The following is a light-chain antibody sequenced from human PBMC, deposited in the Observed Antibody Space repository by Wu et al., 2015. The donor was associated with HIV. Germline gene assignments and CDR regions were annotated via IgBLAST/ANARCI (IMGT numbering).Light chain of an antibody. CDR3: QQYDSSPPWT. V-gene: IGKV3-20*01. CDR2: GVS. Sequence: EIVLTQTPGTLPLSPGERATLSCRASQSISANYLARYQQKPGQAPRLLIFGVSNRASGIPARFSGSGSGTDFTLTISRLEPEDFAVYYCQQYDSSPPWTFGQGTRVEVK. CDR1: QSISANY. J-gene: IGKJ1*01.